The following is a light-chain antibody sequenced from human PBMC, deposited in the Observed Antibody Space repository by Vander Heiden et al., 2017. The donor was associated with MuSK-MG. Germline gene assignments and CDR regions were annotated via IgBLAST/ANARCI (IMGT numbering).Light chain of an antibody. CDR1: RSNIGAAYD. Sequence: QPVLTQPPSVSGAPGQRVTISCTGNRSNIGAAYDVHWYQQFAGTAPKLRIYGNKNRPSGVPDRFSGSKSGTSVSLAITGLQAEDEADEYCQSDDGGLRRVVFGGGPKLTVI. CDR3: QSDDGGLRRVV. J-gene: IGLJ2*01. CDR2: GNK. V-gene: IGLV1-40*01.